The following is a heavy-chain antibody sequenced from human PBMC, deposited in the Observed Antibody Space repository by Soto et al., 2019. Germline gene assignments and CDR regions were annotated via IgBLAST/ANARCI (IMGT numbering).Heavy chain of an antibody. CDR3: ARDSQNAVTTLFGVNY. V-gene: IGHV3-33*01. J-gene: IGHJ4*02. Sequence: GGSLRLSCAASGFTFSSYGMHWVRQAPGKGLEWVAVIWYDGSNKYYADSVKGRFTISRDNSKNTLYLQMNSLRAEDTAVYYCARDSQNAVTTLFGVNYWGQGTLVTVSS. CDR1: GFTFSSYG. CDR2: IWYDGSNK. D-gene: IGHD4-17*01.